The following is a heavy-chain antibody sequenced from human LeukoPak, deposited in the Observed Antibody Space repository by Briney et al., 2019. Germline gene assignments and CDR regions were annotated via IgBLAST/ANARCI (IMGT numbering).Heavy chain of an antibody. CDR1: GFTFSSYS. CDR3: ARLDAAAGRYLQFFY. CDR2: ISSSSSTI. J-gene: IGHJ4*02. V-gene: IGHV3-48*01. D-gene: IGHD5-24*01. Sequence: GGSLRLSCAASGFTFSSYSMNWVRQAPGKGLEWVSYISSSSSTIYYADSVKGRFTISRDNAKNSLYLQMNSLRAEDTAVYYCARLDAAAGRYLQFFYWGQRTLVTVSS.